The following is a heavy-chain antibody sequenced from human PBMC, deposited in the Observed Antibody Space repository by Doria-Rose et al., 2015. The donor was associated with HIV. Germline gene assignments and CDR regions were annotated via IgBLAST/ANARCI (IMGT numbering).Heavy chain of an antibody. Sequence: QAPGKGLEWVAFIRYDGNNKYYADSVKGRFTISRDNSKNTLYLQMNSLRAEDTAVYFCAKEMHYYDSSGFFDYWGQGTLVTVSS. CDR3: AKEMHYYDSSGFFDY. D-gene: IGHD3-22*01. V-gene: IGHV3-30*02. J-gene: IGHJ4*02. CDR2: IRYDGNNK.